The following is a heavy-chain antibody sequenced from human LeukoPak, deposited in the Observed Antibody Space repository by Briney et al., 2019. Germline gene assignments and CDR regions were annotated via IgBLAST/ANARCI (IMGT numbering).Heavy chain of an antibody. J-gene: IGHJ5*02. CDR2: INHSGST. Sequence: SETLSLTCAVYGGSFSGYYWSWLRQPPGKGLEWIGEINHSGSTNYNPSLKSRVTISVDTSKNQFSLKLSSVTAADTAVYYCASVRLMVTFGGVIVPWGQGTLVTVSS. V-gene: IGHV4-34*01. CDR1: GGSFSGYY. CDR3: ASVRLMVTFGGVIVP. D-gene: IGHD3-16*01.